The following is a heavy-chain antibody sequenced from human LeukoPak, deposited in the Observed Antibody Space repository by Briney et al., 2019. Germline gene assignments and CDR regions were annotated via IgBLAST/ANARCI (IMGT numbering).Heavy chain of an antibody. D-gene: IGHD3-9*01. CDR2: MNPKSGGT. Sequence: ASVKVSCKASGYTFTCYYVHWVRQAPGQGLEWRGGMNPKSGGTNYAKKFEARVTMNRDTSISTAYMELSRLRFDDTAVYYCARSPDILTGEKFDYWGQGTLVTVSS. V-gene: IGHV1-2*02. CDR1: GYTFTCYY. J-gene: IGHJ4*02. CDR3: ARSPDILTGEKFDY.